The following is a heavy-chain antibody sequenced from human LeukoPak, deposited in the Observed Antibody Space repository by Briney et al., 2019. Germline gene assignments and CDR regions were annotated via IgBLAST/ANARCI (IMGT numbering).Heavy chain of an antibody. CDR2: INPTGGST. V-gene: IGHV1-46*01. CDR3: AREPYDY. Sequence: ASVKVSCKASGYTFTSYYMHWVRQAPGQGLEWMGLINPTGGSTGYAQKFQGRVTMTRDTSISTAYMELSRLRSDDTAVYYCAREPYDYWGQGTLVTVSS. CDR1: GYTFTSYY. J-gene: IGHJ4*02.